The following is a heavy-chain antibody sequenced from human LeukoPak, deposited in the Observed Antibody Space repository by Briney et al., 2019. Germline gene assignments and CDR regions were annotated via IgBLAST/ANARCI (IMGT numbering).Heavy chain of an antibody. D-gene: IGHD6-19*01. CDR2: IYWDDDK. Sequence: SGPRLVKPTQTLTLTCTFSGFSLSTSGVGVGWIRQPPGKALEWLALIYWDDDKRYSPSLKSRLTITKGTSKNQVVLTMTNMDPVDTATYYCAHTYSSGWEDAFDIWGQGTMVTVSS. CDR1: GFSLSTSGVG. CDR3: AHTYSSGWEDAFDI. V-gene: IGHV2-5*02. J-gene: IGHJ3*02.